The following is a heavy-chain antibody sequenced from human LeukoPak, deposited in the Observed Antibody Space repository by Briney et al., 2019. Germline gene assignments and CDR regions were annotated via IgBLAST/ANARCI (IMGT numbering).Heavy chain of an antibody. V-gene: IGHV3-23*01. CDR2: IGYSGGNT. CDR1: GFTFSSYA. D-gene: IGHD2-15*01. J-gene: IGHJ4*02. Sequence: GGSLRLSCAASGFTFSSYAMNWVRQAPGKGLEWVSGIGYSGGNTYYADSVKGRFTISRDNSKNTLYLQMNSLRPEDTAVYYCAKGLYWTSSVGSGDYWGQGTLVIVSS. CDR3: AKGLYWTSSVGSGDY.